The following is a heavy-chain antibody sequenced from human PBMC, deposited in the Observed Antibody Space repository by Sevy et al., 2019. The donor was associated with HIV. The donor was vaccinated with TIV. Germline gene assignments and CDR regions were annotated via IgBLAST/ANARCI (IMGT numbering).Heavy chain of an antibody. CDR3: ARKMELLVPDY. CDR2: FSSDNYI. J-gene: IGHJ4*02. V-gene: IGHV3-21*01. D-gene: IGHD2-15*01. Sequence: GGSLRLSCAASGFIFSNYNMNWVRQAPGKGLEWVSYFSSDNYIYNADSVKGRLTISRENAKNSLYLQMNSLRAEDTAVYYCARKMELLVPDYWGQGTLVTVSS. CDR1: GFIFSNYN.